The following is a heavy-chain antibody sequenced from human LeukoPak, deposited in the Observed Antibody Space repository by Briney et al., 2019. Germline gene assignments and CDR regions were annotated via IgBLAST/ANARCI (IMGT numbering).Heavy chain of an antibody. CDR3: ARPVMYSSGPFDY. V-gene: IGHV1-3*01. Sequence: ASVKVSCKASGYTFTSYAMHWVRQAPGQRLEWMGWINAGNGNTKYSQKFQGRVTITRDTSASTAYVELSSLRSEDTAVYYCARPVMYSSGPFDYWGQGTLVTVSS. D-gene: IGHD6-19*01. J-gene: IGHJ4*02. CDR1: GYTFTSYA. CDR2: INAGNGNT.